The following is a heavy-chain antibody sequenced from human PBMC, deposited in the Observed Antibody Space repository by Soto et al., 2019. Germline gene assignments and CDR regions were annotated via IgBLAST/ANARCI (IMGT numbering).Heavy chain of an antibody. V-gene: IGHV3-30*18. CDR2: ISYDGSNK. CDR1: GFTFSSYG. CDR3: AKDRGSSTSYGMDV. J-gene: IGHJ6*02. Sequence: GGSLRLSCAASGFTFSSYGMHWVRQAPGKGLEWVAVISYDGSNKYYADSVKGRFTISRDNSKNTLYLQMNSLRAEDTAVYYCAKDRGSSTSYGMDVWGQGTTVTVSS. D-gene: IGHD2-2*01.